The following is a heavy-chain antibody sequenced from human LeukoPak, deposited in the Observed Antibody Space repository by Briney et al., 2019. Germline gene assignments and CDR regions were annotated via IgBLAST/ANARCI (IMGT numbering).Heavy chain of an antibody. D-gene: IGHD3-22*01. CDR3: ATGYYYDSSGLNWFDP. J-gene: IGHJ5*02. CDR1: GYTLTELS. V-gene: IGHV1-24*01. Sequence: ASVKLSCKVSGYTLTELSMHWVRQAPGKGLEWMGGFDPEDGETIYAQKFQGRVTMTEDTSTDTAYMELSSLRSEDTAVYYCATGYYYDSSGLNWFDPWGQGTLVTVSS. CDR2: FDPEDGET.